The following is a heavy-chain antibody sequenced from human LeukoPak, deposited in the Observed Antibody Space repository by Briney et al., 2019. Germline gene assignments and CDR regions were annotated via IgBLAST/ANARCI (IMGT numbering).Heavy chain of an antibody. D-gene: IGHD4-17*01. V-gene: IGHV3-7*01. CDR2: IKQDGSEK. Sequence: GGSLRLSCAAPGFTFSSYWMSWVRQAPGKGVEWVANIKQDGSEKYYVDSVKGRFTISRDNAQTSLYLQINSLRAEDTAVYYCARDLISPTVTTGYYFDYWGQGTLVTVSS. CDR3: ARDLISPTVTTGYYFDY. J-gene: IGHJ4*02. CDR1: GFTFSSYW.